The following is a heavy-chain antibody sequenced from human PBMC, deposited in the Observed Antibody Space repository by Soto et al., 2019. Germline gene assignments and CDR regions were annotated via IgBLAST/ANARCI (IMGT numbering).Heavy chain of an antibody. V-gene: IGHV1-18*01. J-gene: IGHJ4*02. Sequence: ASVKVSCKASGYTFTSYGIIWVRQAPGQGLEWMGWISAYNGNTNYAQKLQGRVTMTTDTSTSTAYMELRSLRSDDTAVYYCARDRSYYDSSGYDYWGQGTLVTVSS. CDR3: ARDRSYYDSSGYDY. CDR1: GYTFTSYG. CDR2: ISAYNGNT. D-gene: IGHD3-22*01.